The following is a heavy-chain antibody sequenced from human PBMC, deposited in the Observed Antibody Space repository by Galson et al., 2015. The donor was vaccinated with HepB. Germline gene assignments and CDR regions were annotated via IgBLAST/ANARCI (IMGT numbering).Heavy chain of an antibody. Sequence: SLRLSCAASGFTFSSYGMHWVRQAPGKGLEWVAVISYDGSNKYYADSVKGRFTISRDNSKNTLYLQMNSLRAEDTAVYYCAKWGGYWGQGTLVTVSS. CDR2: ISYDGSNK. V-gene: IGHV3-30*18. CDR1: GFTFSSYG. CDR3: AKWGGY. D-gene: IGHD3-16*01. J-gene: IGHJ4*02.